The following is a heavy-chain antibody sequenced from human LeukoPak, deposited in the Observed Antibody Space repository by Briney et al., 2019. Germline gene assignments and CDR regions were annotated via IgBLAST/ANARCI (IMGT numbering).Heavy chain of an antibody. Sequence: ASVKVSCKASGFKFTGYDINWVRQASGRGLVWMGWMNPNNGKTGYAQKFQGRVTMTRDTSTSTAYMELRGLISEDTAVYYCVRDGGGFAISVNYWSAPGARGTRVTVS. CDR2: MNPNNGKT. D-gene: IGHD2-2*02. V-gene: IGHV1-8*01. J-gene: IGHJ5*02. CDR3: VRDGGGFAISVNYWSAP. CDR1: GFKFTGYD.